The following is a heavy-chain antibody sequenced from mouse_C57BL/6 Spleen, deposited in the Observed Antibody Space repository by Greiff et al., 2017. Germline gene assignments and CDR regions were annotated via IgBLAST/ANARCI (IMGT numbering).Heavy chain of an antibody. CDR3: ARWDYGSSYWYFDV. Sequence: EVQLQQSGAELVRPGSSVKMSCKTSGYTFTSYGINWVKQRPGQGLEWIGYIYIGNGYTEYNEKFKDKATLTSDTSSSTAYMQLSNLTSEDSAISFCARWDYGSSYWYFDVWGTGTTVTVSS. V-gene: IGHV1-58*01. CDR2: IYIGNGYT. CDR1: GYTFTSYG. J-gene: IGHJ1*03. D-gene: IGHD1-1*01.